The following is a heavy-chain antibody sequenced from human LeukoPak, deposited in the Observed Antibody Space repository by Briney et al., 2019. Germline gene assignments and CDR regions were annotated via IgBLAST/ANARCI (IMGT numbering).Heavy chain of an antibody. CDR1: GFTFRIYD. Sequence: PGGSLRLTCAASGFTFRIYDMHWVRQAPGQGLEWVAVMSNDGTNEYYGDSVKGRFTISRDNSRNTLHLQMNSLRPDDTAVYYCAKSIRVIGTTALDYWGPGTLVTVSS. CDR3: AKSIRVIGTTALDY. CDR2: MSNDGTNE. J-gene: IGHJ4*02. D-gene: IGHD1-20*01. V-gene: IGHV3-30*18.